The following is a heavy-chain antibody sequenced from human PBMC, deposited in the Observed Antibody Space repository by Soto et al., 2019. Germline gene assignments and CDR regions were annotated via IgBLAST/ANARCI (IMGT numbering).Heavy chain of an antibody. CDR1: GYNFGGYW. J-gene: IGHJ4*02. CDR2: IFPGDSDT. V-gene: IGHV5-51*01. Sequence: GESLKISCKASGYNFGGYWIGWVRQMPGKGLEWMGIIFPGDSDTRYSPSFQGQVTISADKSISTVYLQWRSLKASDTAIYFCERRGFIGTPTDYWGQGTRVTVSS. D-gene: IGHD1-7*01. CDR3: ERRGFIGTPTDY.